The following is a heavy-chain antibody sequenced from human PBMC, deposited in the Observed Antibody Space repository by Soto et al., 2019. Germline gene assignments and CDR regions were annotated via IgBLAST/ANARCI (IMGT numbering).Heavy chain of an antibody. CDR3: ARDKGLRGYQVITSYFDS. Sequence: SVKVSCKASGGPFSKYDISWVRLAPGQGLEWMGGIIPIFDKAKYAQKFHGRVTITADESTRTAYLELSNLKSEDTAVYYCARDKGLRGYQVITSYFDSWGQGTLVTVSS. CDR1: GGPFSKYD. D-gene: IGHD3-22*01. J-gene: IGHJ4*02. CDR2: IIPIFDKA. V-gene: IGHV1-69*13.